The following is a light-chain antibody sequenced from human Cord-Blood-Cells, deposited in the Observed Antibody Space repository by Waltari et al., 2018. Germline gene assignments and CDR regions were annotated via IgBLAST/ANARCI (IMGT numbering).Light chain of an antibody. Sequence: QSALTQPASVSGSPGQSITISCTGTSSDVGSYNLVSWYQQHPGKAPKLMIYEGSKRPSGVSNRFSGSKSGNTASLTISGLQAEDEADYYCCSYAGSSTSYVFGTGTKVTVI. CDR1: SSDVGSYNL. CDR3: CSYAGSSTSYV. V-gene: IGLV2-23*01. CDR2: EGS. J-gene: IGLJ1*01.